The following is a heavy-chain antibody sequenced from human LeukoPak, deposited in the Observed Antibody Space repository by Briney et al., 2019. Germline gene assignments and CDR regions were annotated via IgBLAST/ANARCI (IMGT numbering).Heavy chain of an antibody. V-gene: IGHV3-66*01. CDR1: GFTVSTNY. Sequence: GGSLRPSCAAPGFTVSTNYMSWVRQAPGKGLKGFTVNDSDGSTYYADSVKGTFTISRDNYKNTLYLEMNRLRVEDTAMYYCARLVSSVSHSFDNWGQGKLVTVSS. J-gene: IGHJ4*02. CDR2: NDSDGST. CDR3: ARLVSSVSHSFDN. D-gene: IGHD3-22*01.